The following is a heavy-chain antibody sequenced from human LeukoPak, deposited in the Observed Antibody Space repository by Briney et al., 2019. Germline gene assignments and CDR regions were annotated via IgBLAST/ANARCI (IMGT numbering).Heavy chain of an antibody. CDR2: LSGSGGDT. J-gene: IGHJ4*02. CDR3: AKDAMATVTYFDY. V-gene: IGHV3-23*01. CDR1: GFTFNSYA. Sequence: GGSPRLSCATSGFTFNSYAMSWVRQAPGKGLEWVSGLSGSGGDTDYADSVKGRFTISRDNSRNTLYLQMNSLRSEDTAVYYCAKDAMATVTYFDYWGQGSLVTVSS. D-gene: IGHD4-17*01.